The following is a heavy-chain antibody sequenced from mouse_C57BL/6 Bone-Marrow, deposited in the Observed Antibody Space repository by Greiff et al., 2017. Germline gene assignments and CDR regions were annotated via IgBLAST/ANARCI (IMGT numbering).Heavy chain of an antibody. CDR3: ARSLYGSSYVGFAY. J-gene: IGHJ3*01. CDR2: IHPNSGST. Sequence: QVQLQQPGAELVKPGASVKLSCKASGYTFTSYWMHWVKQRPGQGLEWIGMIHPNSGSTNYNEKFKSKATLTVDKSSSTAYMQLSSLTSEDSAVYYCARSLYGSSYVGFAYWGQGTLVTVSA. CDR1: GYTFTSYW. V-gene: IGHV1-64*01. D-gene: IGHD1-1*01.